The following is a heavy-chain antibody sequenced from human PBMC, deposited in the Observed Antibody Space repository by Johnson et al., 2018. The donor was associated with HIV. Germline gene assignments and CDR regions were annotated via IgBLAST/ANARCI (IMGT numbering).Heavy chain of an antibody. Sequence: QVQLVESGGGVVQPGRSLSLSCAASGFTFSSYAMNWVRQAPGKGLEWVAVIGYDGSNKYYADSVKGRFTISRDNSKNTLYLQMNSLRAEDTAVYYCVKGVVGAEDVFDIWGQGTMVTVSS. V-gene: IGHV3-33*06. CDR1: GFTFSSYA. D-gene: IGHD1-26*01. CDR2: IGYDGSNK. CDR3: VKGVVGAEDVFDI. J-gene: IGHJ3*02.